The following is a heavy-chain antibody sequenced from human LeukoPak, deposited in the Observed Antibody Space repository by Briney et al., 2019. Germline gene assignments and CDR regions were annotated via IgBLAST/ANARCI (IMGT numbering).Heavy chain of an antibody. CDR1: GGSISSGDYY. J-gene: IGHJ6*02. Sequence: PSQTLSLTCTVSGGSISSGDYYWSWIRQPPGKGLEWIGYIYYSGSTAYNPSLKSRVTISVDTSKNQFSLKLSSVTAADTAVYYCARAPSDYDILTGQSNGMDVWGQGTTVTVSS. V-gene: IGHV4-30-4*08. CDR3: ARAPSDYDILTGQSNGMDV. D-gene: IGHD3-9*01. CDR2: IYYSGST.